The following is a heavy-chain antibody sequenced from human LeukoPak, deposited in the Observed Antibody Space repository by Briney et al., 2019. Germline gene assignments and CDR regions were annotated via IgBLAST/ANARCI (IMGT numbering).Heavy chain of an antibody. CDR1: GFPFINYH. CDR2: ISNDGTTT. CDR3: VPSPATHFWGTSYSAS. V-gene: IGHV3-64D*09. D-gene: IGHD3-3*02. Sequence: GGSLRLSCSASGFPFINYHIHWVRQAPGKGLEVVWFISNDGTTTYYADSVKGRFTVSRDNSKNTLYLQMSGLRAEDTAVYYCVPSPATHFWGTSYSASWGQGTLVTVSS. J-gene: IGHJ5*02.